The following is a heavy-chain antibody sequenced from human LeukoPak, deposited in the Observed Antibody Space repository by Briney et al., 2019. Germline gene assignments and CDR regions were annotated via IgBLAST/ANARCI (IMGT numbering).Heavy chain of an antibody. V-gene: IGHV3-23*01. CDR2: ISGSGGST. Sequence: PGGSLRLSCAASGFTFSSYAMNWVRQAPGKGLEWVSAISGSGGSTYYADSVKGRFTISRDNSKSTLYLQMNSLRAEDTAVYYCAKNQYYGSGSWHYWGQGTLVTVSS. D-gene: IGHD3-10*01. J-gene: IGHJ4*02. CDR3: AKNQYYGSGSWHY. CDR1: GFTFSSYA.